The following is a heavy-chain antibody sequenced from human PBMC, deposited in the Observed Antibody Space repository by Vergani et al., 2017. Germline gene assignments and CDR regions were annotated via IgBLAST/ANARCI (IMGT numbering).Heavy chain of an antibody. J-gene: IGHJ4*02. D-gene: IGHD3-22*01. CDR1: GDSISSGVYY. CDR2: IYSTGST. CDR3: ARMGGYDEGDAFRIGYFDS. Sequence: QVQLQESGPGLVKPSQTPSLTCSVSGDSISSGVYYWNWIRQHPGKGLEWIGYIYSTGSTHHNPSLRRRINMSVDTSNNQFSLKLNSVTAADTAMYYCARMGGYDEGDAFRIGYFDSWGPGILVTVSS. V-gene: IGHV4-31*03.